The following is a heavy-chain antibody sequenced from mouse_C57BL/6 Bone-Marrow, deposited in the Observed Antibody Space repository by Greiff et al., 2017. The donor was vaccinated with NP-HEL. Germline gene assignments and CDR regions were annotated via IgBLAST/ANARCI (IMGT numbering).Heavy chain of an antibody. V-gene: IGHV1-52*01. CDR1: GYTFTSYW. CDR3: ARNDDYPLFDY. Sequence: QVQLQQPGAELVRPGSSVKLSCKASGYTFTSYWMHWVKQRPIQGLEWIGNIDPSDSETHYNQKFKDKATLTVDKSSSTAYMQLSSLTSEDSAVYYCARNDDYPLFDYWGQGTTLTVSS. CDR2: IDPSDSET. J-gene: IGHJ2*01. D-gene: IGHD2-3*01.